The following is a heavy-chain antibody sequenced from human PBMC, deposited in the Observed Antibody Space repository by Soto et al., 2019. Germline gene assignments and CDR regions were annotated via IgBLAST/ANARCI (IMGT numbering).Heavy chain of an antibody. CDR2: LDPSDSYT. CDR3: ASEGVTGTTGWFDP. J-gene: IGHJ5*02. D-gene: IGHD1-20*01. CDR1: GYSFTSYW. Sequence: GESLKISCKGSGYSFTSYWNSWVRQMPGKGLEWMGRLDPSDSYTNYSPSFQGHVTIPADKSISTAYLQWSSLKASDTAMYYCASEGVTGTTGWFDPWGQGTLVTVSS. V-gene: IGHV5-10-1*01.